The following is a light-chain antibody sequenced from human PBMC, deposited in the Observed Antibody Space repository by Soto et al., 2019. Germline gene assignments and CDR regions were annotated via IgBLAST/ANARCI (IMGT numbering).Light chain of an antibody. CDR2: EVS. CDR1: SSDVGGYNY. J-gene: IGLJ3*02. CDR3: SSYAGSNNLRV. Sequence: QSALTQPPSASGSPGQSVTISCTGTSSDVGGYNYVSWYQQHPGKAPKLMIYEVSKRPSGVPDRVSGSKSGNTASLTVSGLEAEDEADYYCSSYAGSNNLRVFGGGTKLTV. V-gene: IGLV2-8*01.